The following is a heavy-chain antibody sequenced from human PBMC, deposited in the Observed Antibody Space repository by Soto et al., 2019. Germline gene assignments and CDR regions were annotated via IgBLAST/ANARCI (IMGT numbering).Heavy chain of an antibody. CDR2: IYHSGST. V-gene: IGHV4-4*02. CDR1: GGSISSSNW. J-gene: IGHJ6*02. CDR3: ARMYSNYYYGMDV. D-gene: IGHD2-21*01. Sequence: SETLSLTCAVSGGSISSSNWWSWVRQPPGKGLEWIGEIYHSGSTNYNPSLKSRVTISVDKSKNQFSLKLSSVTAADTAVYYCARMYSNYYYGMDVWGQGTTVTVSS.